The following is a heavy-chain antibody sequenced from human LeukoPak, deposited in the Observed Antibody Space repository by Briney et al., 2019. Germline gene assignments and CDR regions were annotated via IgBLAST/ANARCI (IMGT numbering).Heavy chain of an antibody. CDR2: IMEDGSEK. J-gene: IGHJ4*02. Sequence: GGSLRLSCVVSGFTLSSYWMTWVRQAPGKGLEWVANIMEDGSEKYYGDSVKGRFTISRDNAKNSLYLQMNSLRAEDTAVYYCARGATVVTPGKDYFDYWGQGTLVTVSS. CDR3: ARGATVVTPGKDYFDY. V-gene: IGHV3-7*01. D-gene: IGHD4-23*01. CDR1: GFTLSSYW.